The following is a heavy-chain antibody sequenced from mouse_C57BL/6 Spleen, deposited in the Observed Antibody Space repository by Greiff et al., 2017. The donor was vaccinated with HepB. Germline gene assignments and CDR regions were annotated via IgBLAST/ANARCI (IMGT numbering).Heavy chain of an antibody. CDR3: TLSSTGTKGYFDY. D-gene: IGHD4-1*02. CDR2: IRNKANNHAT. CDR1: GFTFSDAW. V-gene: IGHV6-6*01. Sequence: EVQLVESGGGLVQPGGSMKLSCAASGFTFSDAWMDWVRQSPEKGLEWVAEIRNKANNHATYYAESVKGRFTISRDDSKSSVYLQMNSLRAEDTGIYYCTLSSTGTKGYFDYWGQGTTLTVSS. J-gene: IGHJ2*01.